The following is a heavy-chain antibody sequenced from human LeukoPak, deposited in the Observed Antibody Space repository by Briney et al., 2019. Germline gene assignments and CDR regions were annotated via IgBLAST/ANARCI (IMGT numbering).Heavy chain of an antibody. CDR3: AREGVATASGAFDI. J-gene: IGHJ3*02. D-gene: IGHD5-18*01. V-gene: IGHV1-69*13. CDR1: GGTFSSYA. CDR2: IIPIFGTA. Sequence: SVKVSCKASGGTFSSYAISWVRQAPGQGLEWMGGIIPIFGTANYAQKFQGRVTITADESTSTAYMELSSLRSEDTAVYYCAREGVATASGAFDIWGQGTMVTVSS.